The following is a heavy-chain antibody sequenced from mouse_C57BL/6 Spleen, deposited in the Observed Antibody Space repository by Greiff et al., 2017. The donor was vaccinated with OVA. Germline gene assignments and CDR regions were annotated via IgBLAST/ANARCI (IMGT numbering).Heavy chain of an antibody. CDR2: ISYSGST. CDR3: ARANWTWFAY. J-gene: IGHJ3*01. V-gene: IGHV3-1*01. Sequence: VQLKESGPGMVKPSQSLSLTCTVTGYSITSGYDWHWIRHFPGNKLEWMGYISYSGSTNYNPSLKSRISITHDTSKNHFFLKLNSVTTEDTATYYCARANWTWFAYWGQGTLVTVSA. D-gene: IGHD4-1*01. CDR1: GYSITSGYD.